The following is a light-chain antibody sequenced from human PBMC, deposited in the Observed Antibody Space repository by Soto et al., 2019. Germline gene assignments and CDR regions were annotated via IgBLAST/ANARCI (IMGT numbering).Light chain of an antibody. CDR3: QQFNSL. CDR1: QSISFS. V-gene: IGKV1-5*01. Sequence: DIQMTQSPSTLSAFVGDRVTITCRASQSISFSLAWYQQKPGAPPRLLIYDASILQRGVPSRFSGSGSGTHFILTISNLQPEDFATYYCQQFNSLFGQGTRLEIK. J-gene: IGKJ5*01. CDR2: DAS.